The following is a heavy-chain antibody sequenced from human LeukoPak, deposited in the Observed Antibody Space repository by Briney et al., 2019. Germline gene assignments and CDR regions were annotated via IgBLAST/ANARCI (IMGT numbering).Heavy chain of an antibody. CDR1: GGSISSSSYY. CDR2: MYYSGST. V-gene: IGHV4-39*01. D-gene: IGHD6-19*01. Sequence: SETLSLTCTVSGGSISSSSYYWGWIRQPPGKGLEWIVSMYYSGSTYYNPSLKSRVTISVDTSQNQFSLKLSSVTAADTAVYYCARHGALQPWLVKDYFDYWGQGTLVTVSS. J-gene: IGHJ4*02. CDR3: ARHGALQPWLVKDYFDY.